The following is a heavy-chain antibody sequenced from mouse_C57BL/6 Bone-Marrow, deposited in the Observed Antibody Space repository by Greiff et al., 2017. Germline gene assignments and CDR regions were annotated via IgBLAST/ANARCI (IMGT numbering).Heavy chain of an antibody. V-gene: IGHV5-12*01. D-gene: IGHD2-3*01. CDR3: ARRMEDYAMDY. CDR2: ISNGGGST. Sequence: EVHLVESGGGLVQPGGSLKLSCEASGFTFSDYYMYWVRQTPEKRLEWVAYISNGGGSTYYPDTVKGRFTLSRDNAKNTLYLQMSRLKSEDTAMYYCARRMEDYAMDYWGQGTSVTVSS. CDR1: GFTFSDYY. J-gene: IGHJ4*01.